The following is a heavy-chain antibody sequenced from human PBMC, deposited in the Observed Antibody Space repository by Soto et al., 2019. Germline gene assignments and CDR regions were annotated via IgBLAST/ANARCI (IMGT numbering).Heavy chain of an antibody. CDR3: ARRARYCSGGSCSFDAFDI. D-gene: IGHD2-15*01. CDR1: GGSISVYY. Sequence: TSETLSLTCTVSGGSISVYYWSWIRQPPGKGLEWIGYIYYSGSTNYNPSLKSRVTISVDTSNNRFSLRLSSVTAADTAVYYCARRARYCSGGSCSFDAFDIWGKGTMVTVSS. CDR2: IYYSGST. J-gene: IGHJ3*02. V-gene: IGHV4-59*01.